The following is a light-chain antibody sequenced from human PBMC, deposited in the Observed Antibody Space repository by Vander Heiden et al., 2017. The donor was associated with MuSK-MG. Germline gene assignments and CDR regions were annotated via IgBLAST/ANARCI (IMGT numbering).Light chain of an antibody. V-gene: IGKV1-5*03. J-gene: IGKJ4*01. CDR1: QSISSW. Sequence: IQLTQSPSTLSAAVGDRVSITCRASQSISSWLDWYQQKPGMAPKLLIYQVSTLESGVPSRCSGSGSGTEFTLTISSLQPDDFATYYCQQYHSYSLTFGGGTKVEIK. CDR2: QVS. CDR3: QQYHSYSLT.